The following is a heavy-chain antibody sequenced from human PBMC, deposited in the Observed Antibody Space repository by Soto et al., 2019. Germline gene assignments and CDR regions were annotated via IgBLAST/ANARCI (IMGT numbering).Heavy chain of an antibody. Sequence: HPGGSLRLSCAASGFTFSSYAMSWVRQAPGKGLEWVSAISGSGGSTYYTDSVKGRFTISRDDSKNTLYLQMNSLRAEDTAVYYCAKALLITMIVVVTPTPFDYWGQGTLVTVSS. CDR3: AKALLITMIVVVTPTPFDY. J-gene: IGHJ4*02. CDR1: GFTFSSYA. D-gene: IGHD3-22*01. CDR2: ISGSGGST. V-gene: IGHV3-23*01.